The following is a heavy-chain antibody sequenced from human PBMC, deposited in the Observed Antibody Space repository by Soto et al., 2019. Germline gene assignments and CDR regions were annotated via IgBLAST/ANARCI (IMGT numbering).Heavy chain of an antibody. Sequence: EVQLVESGGGLVQPGGSLRLSCAASGFTFSDHYMDWVRQAPGKGLEWVGRSRNKANSYSTEYAGSVKGRFTISRDESKNSLYLQMNSLKTEDTAVYYCARFSGSYTRGLDYWGQGTLVIVSS. CDR2: SRNKANSYST. J-gene: IGHJ4*02. CDR3: ARFSGSYTRGLDY. CDR1: GFTFSDHY. V-gene: IGHV3-72*01. D-gene: IGHD1-26*01.